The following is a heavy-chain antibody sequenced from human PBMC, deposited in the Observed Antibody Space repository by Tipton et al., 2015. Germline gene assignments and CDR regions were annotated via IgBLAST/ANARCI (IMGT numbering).Heavy chain of an antibody. J-gene: IGHJ4*02. CDR1: GFTFSSYL. CDR3: ARDLRTIFGVAGGFFDC. D-gene: IGHD3-3*01. V-gene: IGHV3-21*01. Sequence: SLRLSCVGSGFTFSSYLMNWVRQAPGKGLEWVSSISMSSRYIYYGDSVKGRFTISRDNAKNSLYLQMNSLRAEDTAVYYCARDLRTIFGVAGGFFDCWGQGTLVTVSS. CDR2: ISMSSRYI.